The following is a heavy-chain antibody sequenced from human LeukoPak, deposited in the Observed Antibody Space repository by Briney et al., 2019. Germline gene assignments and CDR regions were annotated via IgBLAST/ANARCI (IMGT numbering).Heavy chain of an antibody. CDR3: TTEKGLTIFGVVDY. CDR1: GFTFSNAW. D-gene: IGHD3-3*01. V-gene: IGHV3-15*01. Sequence: GGSLRLSYAASGFTFSNAWMGWVRQAPGKGLEWVGRIKSKTDGGTTDYAAPVKGRFTISRDDSKNTLYLQMNSLKTEDTAVYYCTTEKGLTIFGVVDYWGQGTLVTVSS. J-gene: IGHJ4*02. CDR2: IKSKTDGGTT.